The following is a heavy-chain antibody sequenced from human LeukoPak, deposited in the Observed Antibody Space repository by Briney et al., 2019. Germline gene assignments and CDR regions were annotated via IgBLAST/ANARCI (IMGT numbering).Heavy chain of an antibody. D-gene: IGHD3-22*01. CDR1: GFTFTSYR. CDR3: ARDQKYYDTSGSLDY. CDR2: TSGSGSTL. J-gene: IGHJ4*02. Sequence: PGGSLRLSCAASGFTFTSYRMNWVRQTPGKGLEWVSYTSGSGSTLNYADSVKGRFTISRDNAQNSLFLQMNSLRAEDTAVYYCARDQKYYDTSGSLDYWGQGTLVTVSS. V-gene: IGHV3-48*01.